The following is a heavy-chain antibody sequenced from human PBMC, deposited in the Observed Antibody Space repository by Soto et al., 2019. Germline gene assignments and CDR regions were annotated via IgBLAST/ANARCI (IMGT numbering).Heavy chain of an antibody. CDR1: GGSFSGYC. V-gene: IGHV4-34*01. CDR3: ARDRRQMTMVRGVSLWCDA. D-gene: IGHD3-10*01. CDR2: INHSGST. J-gene: IGHJ5*02. Sequence: SETLCLTWAVYGGSFSGYCWSWIRQPPGKGLEWIGEINHSGSTNYNPSLKSRVTISVDTSKNQFSLKLSSVTAADTAVYYCARDRRQMTMVRGVSLWCDACSKGTLVTVSS.